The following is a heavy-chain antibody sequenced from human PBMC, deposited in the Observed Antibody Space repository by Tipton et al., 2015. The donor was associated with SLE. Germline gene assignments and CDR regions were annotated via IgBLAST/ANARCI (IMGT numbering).Heavy chain of an antibody. V-gene: IGHV4-61*01. Sequence: TLSLTCTVSGGSVSSGSYYWSWIRQPPGKGLEWIGYISYSGSTNYNPSLKSRVTISVGTSKNQFSLKLSSVTAADTAVYYCAREVVYDYVWGDLWYFDLWGRGTLVTVSS. J-gene: IGHJ2*01. CDR1: GGSVSSGSYY. CDR2: ISYSGST. CDR3: AREVVYDYVWGDLWYFDL. D-gene: IGHD3-16*01.